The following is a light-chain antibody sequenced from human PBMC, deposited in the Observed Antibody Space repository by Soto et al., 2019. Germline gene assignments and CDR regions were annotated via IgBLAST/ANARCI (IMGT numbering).Light chain of an antibody. CDR2: EVS. V-gene: IGLV2-14*01. CDR3: SSYADSDTLYV. CDR1: SSDIGAYDY. Sequence: QSALTQPASLSGSPGQSITISCTGTSSDIGAYDYVSWFQQHPGKAPKLLIFEVSSRPSGVSNRFSGSKSGSTASLTISGLQAEDEADYYCSSYADSDTLYVFGTGTKVTVL. J-gene: IGLJ1*01.